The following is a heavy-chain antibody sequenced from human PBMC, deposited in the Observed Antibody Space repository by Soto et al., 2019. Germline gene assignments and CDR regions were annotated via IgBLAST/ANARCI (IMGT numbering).Heavy chain of an antibody. D-gene: IGHD2-8*01. V-gene: IGHV1-18*01. CDR3: ARDRIYCAKGVCYSADGIDI. CDR2: ISAYNGNT. J-gene: IGHJ6*02. Sequence: ASVKVSCKASGYTFTSYGISWVRQAPGQGVEWMGWISAYNGNTNYAQKLQGRVTMTTDTSTSTAYMEMRSLRSDDTAVYYCARDRIYCAKGVCYSADGIDICGQGTTVTVSS. CDR1: GYTFTSYG.